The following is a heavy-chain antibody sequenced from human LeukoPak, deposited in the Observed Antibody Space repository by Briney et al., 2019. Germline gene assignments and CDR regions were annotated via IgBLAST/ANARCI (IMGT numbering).Heavy chain of an antibody. V-gene: IGHV3-48*01. J-gene: IGHJ3*02. Sequence: GGSLRLSCAASGFTFSSYSMNWVRQAPGKGLEWVSYISSSSSTIYYADSVKGRFTISRDNAKNSLYLQMNSLRAEDTAVYYCARQPQFRGYSKDAFDIWGQGTMVTVSS. CDR3: ARQPQFRGYSKDAFDI. D-gene: IGHD3-22*01. CDR1: GFTFSSYS. CDR2: ISSSSSTI.